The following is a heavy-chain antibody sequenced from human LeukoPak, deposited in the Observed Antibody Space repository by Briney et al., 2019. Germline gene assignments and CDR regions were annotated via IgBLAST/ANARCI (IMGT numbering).Heavy chain of an antibody. D-gene: IGHD3-22*01. V-gene: IGHV3-23*01. CDR1: GFTFSSYA. Sequence: QSGGSLRLSCAAPGFTFSSYAMSWVRQAPGKGLEWVSAISGSGGSTYYADSVKGRFTISRDNSKNTLYLQMNSLRAEDTAVYYCAKGYYYDSSGYYPYYFDYWGQGTLVTVSS. J-gene: IGHJ4*02. CDR2: ISGSGGST. CDR3: AKGYYYDSSGYYPYYFDY.